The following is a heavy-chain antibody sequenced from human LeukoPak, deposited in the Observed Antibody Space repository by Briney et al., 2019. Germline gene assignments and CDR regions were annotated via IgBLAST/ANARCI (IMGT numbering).Heavy chain of an antibody. Sequence: SETLSLTCTVSGGSISRSNYYWGWIRQPPGKGLEWIGEINHSGSTNYNPSLKSRVTISVDTSKNQFSLKLSSVTAADTAVYYCARLSWFGEFLNYYYYMDVWGKGTTVTISS. CDR3: ARLSWFGEFLNYYYYMDV. CDR1: GGSISRSNYY. V-gene: IGHV4-39*07. J-gene: IGHJ6*03. CDR2: INHSGST. D-gene: IGHD3-10*01.